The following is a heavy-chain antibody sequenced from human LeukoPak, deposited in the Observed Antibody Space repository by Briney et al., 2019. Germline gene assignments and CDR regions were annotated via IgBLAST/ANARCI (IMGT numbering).Heavy chain of an antibody. J-gene: IGHJ5*02. CDR2: INHSGST. Sequence: SETLSLTCAVYGGSFSGYYWSWIRQPPGKGLEWIGEINHSGSTNYNPSLKSRVTISVDTSKNQFSLKLSSVTAADTAVYCCARLGIRFDPWGQGTLVTVSS. CDR1: GGSFSGYY. V-gene: IGHV4-34*01. D-gene: IGHD3-10*01. CDR3: ARLGIRFDP.